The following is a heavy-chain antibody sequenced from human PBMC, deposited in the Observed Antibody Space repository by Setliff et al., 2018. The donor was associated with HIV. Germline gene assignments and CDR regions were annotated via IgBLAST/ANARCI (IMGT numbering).Heavy chain of an antibody. CDR1: GDIFNNNA. CDR2: IITIFGMA. J-gene: IGHJ3*02. CDR3: ARAEFLGPESDFDI. Sequence: SVKVSCKASGDIFNNNAINWVRQAPGQGLEWMGRIITIFGMANYARKFQGRVTITADKSTSTAYLELSSLTYDDTAIYYCARAEFLGPESDFDIWGQGTMVTVSS. V-gene: IGHV1-69*04. D-gene: IGHD3-10*01.